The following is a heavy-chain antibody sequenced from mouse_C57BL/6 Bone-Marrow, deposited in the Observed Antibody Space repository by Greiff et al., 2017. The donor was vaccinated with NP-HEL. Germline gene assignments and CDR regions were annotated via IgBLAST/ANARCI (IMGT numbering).Heavy chain of an antibody. Sequence: EVQLQQSGTVLARPGASVKMSCKTSGYTFTSYWMHRGKQRPGQGLEWIGAIYPGNSDTSYNQKFKGKAKLTAVTSASTAYMELSSLTNEDSAVYYCTYGNYYYAMDYWGQGTSVTVSS. CDR1: GYTFTSYW. CDR2: IYPGNSDT. D-gene: IGHD2-1*01. J-gene: IGHJ4*01. V-gene: IGHV1-5*01. CDR3: TYGNYYYAMDY.